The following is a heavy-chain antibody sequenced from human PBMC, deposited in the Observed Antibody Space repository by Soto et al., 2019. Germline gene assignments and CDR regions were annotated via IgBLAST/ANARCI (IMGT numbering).Heavy chain of an antibody. CDR2: ISSSGST. CDR1: GDSVSSDSCY. CDR3: ARDIRGYSRAFDY. V-gene: IGHV4-61*01. D-gene: IGHD5-18*01. Sequence: SETLSLTCTVSGDSVSSDSCYWTWIRQPPGKGLEWIGYISSSGSTKYNPSLKSRVTISLDTSTNQFSLELTSVTAADTAIYYCARDIRGYSRAFDYWGQGTLVTVSS. J-gene: IGHJ4*02.